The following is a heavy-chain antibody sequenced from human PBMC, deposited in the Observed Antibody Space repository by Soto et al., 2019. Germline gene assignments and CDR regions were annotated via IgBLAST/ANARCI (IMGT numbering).Heavy chain of an antibody. Sequence: HPGGSLRLSCAASGFTFSSYWIHWVRQAPGKGLVWVSRIKGDEITTNYADPVKGRFTISRDNAKNTVFLQMHSLRAEDTALYYCARGLYGAYGQDFWGQGILVTVSS. D-gene: IGHD4-17*01. CDR3: ARGLYGAYGQDF. V-gene: IGHV3-74*01. CDR2: IKGDEITT. J-gene: IGHJ4*02. CDR1: GFTFSSYW.